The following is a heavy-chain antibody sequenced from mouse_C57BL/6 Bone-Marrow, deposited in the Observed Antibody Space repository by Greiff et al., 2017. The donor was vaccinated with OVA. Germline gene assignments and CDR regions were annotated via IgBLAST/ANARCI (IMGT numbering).Heavy chain of an antibody. CDR3: ARSRNYYGSSYWYFDV. CDR2: IYPGSGST. V-gene: IGHV1-55*01. D-gene: IGHD1-1*01. Sequence: QVQLQQPGAELVKPGASVKMSCKASGYTFTSYWITWVKLRPGQGLEWIGDIYPGSGSTNYNEKFKSKATLTVDTSSSTAYMQLSSLTSEDSAVYYCARSRNYYGSSYWYFDVWGTGTTVTVSS. CDR1: GYTFTSYW. J-gene: IGHJ1*03.